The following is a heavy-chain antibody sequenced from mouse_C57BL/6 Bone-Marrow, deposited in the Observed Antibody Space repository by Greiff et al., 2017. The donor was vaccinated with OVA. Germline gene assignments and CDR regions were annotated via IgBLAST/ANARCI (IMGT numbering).Heavy chain of an antibody. CDR3: ARSCSTLGVAY. Sequence: VQLQQSGAELARPGASVKMSCKASGYTFTSYTMHWVKQRPGQGLEWIGYINPSSGYTKYNQKFKDKATLTADKSSSTAYMQLSSLTSEDSAVYYCARSCSTLGVAYWGQGTLVTVSA. V-gene: IGHV1-4*01. J-gene: IGHJ3*01. CDR2: INPSSGYT. D-gene: IGHD2-14*01. CDR1: GYTFTSYT.